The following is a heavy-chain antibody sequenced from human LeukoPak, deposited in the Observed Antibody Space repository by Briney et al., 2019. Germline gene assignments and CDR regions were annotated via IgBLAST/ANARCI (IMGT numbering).Heavy chain of an antibody. J-gene: IGHJ4*02. Sequence: GASVKVSCKASGYTFTSYGISWVRQAPGQGLEWMGGIIPILGIANYAQKFQGRVTITADKSTSTAYMELSSLRSEDTAVYYCASGYSSSSLLDYWGQGTLVTVSS. CDR3: ASGYSSSSLLDY. CDR1: GYTFTSYG. V-gene: IGHV1-69*10. CDR2: IIPILGIA. D-gene: IGHD6-6*01.